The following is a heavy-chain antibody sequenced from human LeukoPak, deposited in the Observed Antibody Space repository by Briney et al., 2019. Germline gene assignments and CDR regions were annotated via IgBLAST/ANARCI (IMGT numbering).Heavy chain of an antibody. CDR3: ARGIAAAVSRYYFDY. CDR1: GGSISSYY. J-gene: IGHJ4*02. D-gene: IGHD6-13*01. CDR2: IYYSGST. Sequence: PSETLSLTCTVSGGSISSYYWSWIRQPPGKGLERIGYIYYSGSTNYNPSLKSRVTISVDTSKNQFSLKLSSVTAADTAVYYCARGIAAAVSRYYFDYWGQGTLVTVSS. V-gene: IGHV4-59*01.